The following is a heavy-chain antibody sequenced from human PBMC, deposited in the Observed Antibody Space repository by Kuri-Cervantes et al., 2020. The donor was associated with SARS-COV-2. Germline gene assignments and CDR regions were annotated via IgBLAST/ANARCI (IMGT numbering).Heavy chain of an antibody. V-gene: IGHV5-51*01. J-gene: IGHJ6*02. Sequence: SCQGSRCSFTNYLIGWVGRMPVKDLAWMGIIYPGDSDTRYRPSFQGQVTISADKSISTAYLQWSCLKASDTAMYYSARQSRGATATATTDYYYDGMDVWGQGTTVTVSS. CDR2: IYPGDSDT. D-gene: IGHD4-17*01. CDR1: RCSFTNYL. CDR3: ARQSRGATATATTDYYYDGMDV.